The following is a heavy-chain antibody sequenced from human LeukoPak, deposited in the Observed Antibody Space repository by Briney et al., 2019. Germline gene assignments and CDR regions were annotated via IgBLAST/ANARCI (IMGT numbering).Heavy chain of an antibody. Sequence: QPGRSLRLSCTASGFTFGDYAMSWVRQAPGKGLEWVGFIRSKAYGGTTEYAASVKGRFTISRDDSKSIAYLQMNSLKTEDTAVYYCTRELGIAAAGRNWFDPWGQGTLVTVSS. CDR1: GFTFGDYA. CDR3: TRELGIAAAGRNWFDP. D-gene: IGHD6-13*01. J-gene: IGHJ5*02. CDR2: IRSKAYGGTT. V-gene: IGHV3-49*04.